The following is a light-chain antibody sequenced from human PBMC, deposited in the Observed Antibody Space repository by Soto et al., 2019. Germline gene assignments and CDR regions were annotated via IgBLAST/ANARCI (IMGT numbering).Light chain of an antibody. Sequence: DIQMTQSPTSLSTSAGDRVTITCRASQSINNYLNWYQQKPGQAPQLLIYAASSLQSGVPSRFRGSGSGTGFTLTISRLQPEDVAIYYCQQSYRTPRTFGQGTKVDIK. CDR3: QQSYRTPRT. CDR1: QSINNY. V-gene: IGKV1-39*01. CDR2: AAS. J-gene: IGKJ1*01.